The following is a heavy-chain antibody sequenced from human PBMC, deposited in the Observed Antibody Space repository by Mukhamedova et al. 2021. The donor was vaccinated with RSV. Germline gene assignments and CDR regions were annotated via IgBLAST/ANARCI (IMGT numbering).Heavy chain of an antibody. Sequence: MGWVRQTPDKGLEWVAVVSRDGNKQYYGDSMEGRFIISRDNSRNTLYLQVNSLSLGDTAIFYCAREVPNAFDLWGHGTLVTVS. V-gene: IGHV3-30*06. J-gene: IGHJ3*01. D-gene: IGHD3-10*01. CDR2: VSRDGNKQ. CDR3: AREVPNAFDL.